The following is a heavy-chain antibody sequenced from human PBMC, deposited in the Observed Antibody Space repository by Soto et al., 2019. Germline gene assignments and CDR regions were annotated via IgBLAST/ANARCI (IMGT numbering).Heavy chain of an antibody. J-gene: IGHJ4*02. Sequence: ASVKVSCKASGGTFSSYAISWVRQAPGQGLEWMGGIIPIFGTANYAQKFQGRVTITADESTSTAYMELSSLRSEDTAVYYCASSPLPYYDILTGYYCLYWGQGTLVTVSS. D-gene: IGHD3-9*01. CDR1: GGTFSSYA. CDR2: IIPIFGTA. CDR3: ASSPLPYYDILTGYYCLY. V-gene: IGHV1-69*13.